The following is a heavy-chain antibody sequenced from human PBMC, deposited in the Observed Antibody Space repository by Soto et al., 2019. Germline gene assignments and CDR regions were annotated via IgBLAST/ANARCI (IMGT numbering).Heavy chain of an antibody. D-gene: IGHD3-10*01. J-gene: IGHJ6*02. CDR1: GYTFTSYG. V-gene: IGHV1-18*04. CDR3: AASGGEHYYYYGMDV. CDR2: ISAYNGNT. Sequence: ASVKVSCKASGYTFTSYGISWVRQAPGQGLEWMGWISAYNGNTNYAQKLQERVTMTTDTSTSTAYMELSSLRSEDTAVYYCAASGGEHYYYYGMDVWGQGTTVTVSS.